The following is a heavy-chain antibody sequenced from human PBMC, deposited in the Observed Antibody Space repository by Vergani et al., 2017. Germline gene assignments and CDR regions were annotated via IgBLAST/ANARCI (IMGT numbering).Heavy chain of an antibody. CDR1: GGSVSSGSYY. Sequence: QVQLQESGPGLVKPSETLSLTCTVSGGSVSSGSYYWSWIRQPAGKGLEWIGYIYYSGSTNYNPSLKSRVTISVDTSKNQFSLKLSSVTAADTAVYYCAREPSPYGSGSYYTVDAFDIWGQGTMVTVSS. CDR2: IYYSGST. D-gene: IGHD3-10*01. V-gene: IGHV4-61*10. J-gene: IGHJ3*02. CDR3: AREPSPYGSGSYYTVDAFDI.